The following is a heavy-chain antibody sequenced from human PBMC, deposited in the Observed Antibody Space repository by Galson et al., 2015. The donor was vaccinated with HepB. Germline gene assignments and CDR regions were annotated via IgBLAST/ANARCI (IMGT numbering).Heavy chain of an antibody. CDR3: ARRKVDTAMVSRLPDEYYYYGMDA. J-gene: IGHJ6*02. D-gene: IGHD5-18*01. CDR2: IDPSDSYT. CDR1: GYSFTSYW. V-gene: IGHV5-10-1*01. Sequence: QSGAEMKKPGESLRISCKGSGYSFTSYWISWVRQMPGKGLEWMGRIDPSDSYTNYSPSFQGHVTISADKSISTAYLQWSSLKASDTAMYYCARRKVDTAMVSRLPDEYYYYGMDAWGQGTTVTVSS.